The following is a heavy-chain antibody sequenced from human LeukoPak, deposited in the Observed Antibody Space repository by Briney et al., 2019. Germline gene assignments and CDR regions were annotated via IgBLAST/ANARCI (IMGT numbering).Heavy chain of an antibody. CDR2: IIPIFGTA. CDR3: AGTYYYDSSGSYRAFDI. V-gene: IGHV1-69*05. D-gene: IGHD3-22*01. J-gene: IGHJ3*02. Sequence: SVTVSCKASGCTFSSYAISWVRQAPGQGLEWMGGIIPIFGTANYAQKFQGRVTITTDESTSTAYMELSSLRSEDTAVYYCAGTYYYDSSGSYRAFDIWGQGTMVTVSS. CDR1: GCTFSSYA.